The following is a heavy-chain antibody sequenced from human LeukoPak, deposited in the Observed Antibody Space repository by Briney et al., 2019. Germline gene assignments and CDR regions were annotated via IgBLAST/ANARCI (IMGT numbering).Heavy chain of an antibody. V-gene: IGHV3-30*04. CDR3: ARERPSSSWYLFDY. J-gene: IGHJ4*02. D-gene: IGHD6-13*01. CDR2: ISYDGSNK. Sequence: PGGSLRLSCAASGFTFSIYAMHWVRQAPGKGLEWVAVISYDGSNKYYADSVKGRFTISRDNSKNTLYLQMNSLRAEDTAVYYCARERPSSSWYLFDYWGQGTLVTVSS. CDR1: GFTFSIYA.